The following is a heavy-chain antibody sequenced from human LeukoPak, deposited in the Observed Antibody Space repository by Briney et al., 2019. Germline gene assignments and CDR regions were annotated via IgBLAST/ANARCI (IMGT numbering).Heavy chain of an antibody. CDR3: ARKWELHALDI. J-gene: IGHJ3*02. CDR1: GGSFSGYY. V-gene: IGHV4-34*01. CDR2: SNNSGST. Sequence: PSETLSLTCAVYGGSFSGYYWSWIRQPPGKELEWIGESNNSGSTNYNPSLKSRVTISVDTSKNQFSLKVSSVTAADTAVYYCARKWELHALDIWGQGTMVTVSS. D-gene: IGHD1-26*01.